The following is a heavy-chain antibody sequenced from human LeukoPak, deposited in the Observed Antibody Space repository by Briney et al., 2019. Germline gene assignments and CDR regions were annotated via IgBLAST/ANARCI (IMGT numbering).Heavy chain of an antibody. V-gene: IGHV3-7*01. D-gene: IGHD6-25*01. Sequence: GGSLRLSCAASGFTFSSFWMSWVRQAPGKGLEWVANIKQDGSEKYYVYSVKGRVTISRDNAKNSLYLQMNSLRAEDTAVYYCARAQNSGFDYWGQGTLVTVSS. CDR3: ARAQNSGFDY. J-gene: IGHJ4*02. CDR1: GFTFSSFW. CDR2: IKQDGSEK.